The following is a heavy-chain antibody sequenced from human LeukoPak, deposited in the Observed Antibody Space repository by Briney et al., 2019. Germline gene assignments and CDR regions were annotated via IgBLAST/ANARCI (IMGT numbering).Heavy chain of an antibody. J-gene: IGHJ4*02. CDR2: IDGSSGRT. D-gene: IGHD1-26*01. CDR3: AKDHRYREWELPDY. Sequence: GGSLRLSCAASGFTFSSYAMSWVRQAPGKGLEWVSTIDGSSGRTWYADSVRGRFIISRDNSKNTLYLQMNSLRAEDTAVYYCAKDHRYREWELPDYWGQGTLVTVSS. V-gene: IGHV3-23*01. CDR1: GFTFSSYA.